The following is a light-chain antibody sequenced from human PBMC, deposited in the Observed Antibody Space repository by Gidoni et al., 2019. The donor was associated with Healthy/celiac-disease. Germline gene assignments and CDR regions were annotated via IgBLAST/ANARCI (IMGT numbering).Light chain of an antibody. V-gene: IGLV1-44*01. J-gene: IGLJ2*01. CDR3: AAWDDSLNGVV. CDR1: SPNIGSNT. CDR2: SNN. Sequence: QSVLPQPPSASGTPGPRVTISCSGSSPNIGSNTVNWYQQLPGTAPKLLIYSNNQRPSGVPDRFSGSKSGTSAALAISGLQSEDEADYYCAAWDDSLNGVVFGGGTKLTVL.